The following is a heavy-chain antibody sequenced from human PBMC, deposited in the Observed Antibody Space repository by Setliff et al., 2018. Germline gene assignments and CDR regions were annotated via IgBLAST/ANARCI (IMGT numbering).Heavy chain of an antibody. J-gene: IGHJ6*03. CDR3: ARHVGTRSRGYNYYYYFMDV. CDR1: GGSLSGSLRGYAVF. D-gene: IGHD3-10*01. CDR2: AYYNGDS. Sequence: PSETLSLTCTVSGGSLSGSLRGYAVFWGWIRLSPGKELEWIGSAYYNGDSYYNPSLKSRVTMSVDTSRNQFSLHLISVTAADTAVYYCARHVGTRSRGYNYYYYFMDVWGKGTTVTVSS. V-gene: IGHV4-39*01.